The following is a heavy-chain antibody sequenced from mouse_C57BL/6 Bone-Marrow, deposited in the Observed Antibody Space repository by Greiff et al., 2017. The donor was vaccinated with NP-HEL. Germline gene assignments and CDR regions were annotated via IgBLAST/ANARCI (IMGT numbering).Heavy chain of an antibody. J-gene: IGHJ3*01. Sequence: QVQLQQPGAELVRPGTSVKLSCKASGYTFTSYWMHWVKQRPGQGLEWIGVIDPSDSYTKYNQKFKGKATLNVDTSSSTAYMQLSSLTSEDSAVYYCERVSTMVKWFAYWGQGTLVTVSA. CDR2: IDPSDSYT. CDR3: ERVSTMVKWFAY. V-gene: IGHV1-59*01. CDR1: GYTFTSYW. D-gene: IGHD2-2*01.